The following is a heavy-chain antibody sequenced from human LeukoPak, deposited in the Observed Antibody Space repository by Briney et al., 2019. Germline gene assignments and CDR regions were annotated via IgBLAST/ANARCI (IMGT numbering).Heavy chain of an antibody. CDR3: ARRVPGHYYFDY. D-gene: IGHD4/OR15-4a*01. J-gene: IGHJ4*02. CDR2: IYDSGST. CDR1: GPSISSSTYY. Sequence: SETLSLTCTVSGPSISSSTYYWGWIRQPPGKGLEWFGSIYDSGSTYYSPSPKTRFTISVDTSKNQLSLKLSSVAAADSAVYYCARRVPGHYYFDYWGQGTLVTVSS. V-gene: IGHV4-39*01.